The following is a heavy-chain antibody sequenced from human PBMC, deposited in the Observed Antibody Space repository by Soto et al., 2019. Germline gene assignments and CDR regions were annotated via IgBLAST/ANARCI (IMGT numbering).Heavy chain of an antibody. CDR2: IYWDDAK. CDR3: AHKGGGDRILDY. D-gene: IGHD3-16*01. V-gene: IGHV2-5*02. CDR1: GFSLSASGVG. Sequence: QITLKESGPTLVKPTQTLTLTCTFSGFSLSASGVGVGWIRQPPGKALEWLAIIYWDDAKHYSPSLKSSLTTTKDTSKNQVVLTMTNMDPGDTATYYCAHKGGGDRILDYWGQGTLVTVSS. J-gene: IGHJ4*02.